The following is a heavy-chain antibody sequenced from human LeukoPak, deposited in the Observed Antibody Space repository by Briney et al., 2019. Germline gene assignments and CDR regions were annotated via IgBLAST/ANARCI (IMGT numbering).Heavy chain of an antibody. CDR2: ISSSGSTI. V-gene: IGHV3-48*03. CDR3: ARGRWDYYDSSGHKYYFDY. CDR1: GFTFSSYE. Sequence: GGSLRLSCAASGFTFSSYEMNWVRQAPGKGLEWVSYISSSGSTIYYADSVEGRFTISRDNSKNTLYLQMNSLRAEDTAVYYCARGRWDYYDSSGHKYYFDYWGQGTLVTVSS. J-gene: IGHJ4*02. D-gene: IGHD3-22*01.